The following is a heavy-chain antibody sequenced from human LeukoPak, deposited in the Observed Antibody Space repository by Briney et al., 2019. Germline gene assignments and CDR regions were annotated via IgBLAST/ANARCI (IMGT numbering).Heavy chain of an antibody. V-gene: IGHV5-51*01. Sequence: GESLKISCKGSGYDFTTYWIAWVRQMPGKGLEWMGIIYPGDSDTRYNPSFQGQVTISADKSISTAYLQWSSLKASDTAMYYCAGRGTGTTLAFDYWGQGTLVTVSS. J-gene: IGHJ4*02. CDR2: IYPGDSDT. CDR1: GYDFTTYW. CDR3: AGRGTGTTLAFDY. D-gene: IGHD1-1*01.